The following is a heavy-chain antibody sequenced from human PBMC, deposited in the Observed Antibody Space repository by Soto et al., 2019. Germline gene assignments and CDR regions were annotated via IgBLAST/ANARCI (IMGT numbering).Heavy chain of an antibody. D-gene: IGHD3-3*01. Sequence: EASVKVSCKASVGTFSSYAISWVRQAPGQGLEWMGGIIPIFGTANYAQKFQGRVTITADESTSTAYMELSSLRSEDTAVYYCARATYYDFWSGYYLFDYWGQGTLVTVSS. CDR2: IIPIFGTA. J-gene: IGHJ4*02. CDR1: VGTFSSYA. CDR3: ARATYYDFWSGYYLFDY. V-gene: IGHV1-69*13.